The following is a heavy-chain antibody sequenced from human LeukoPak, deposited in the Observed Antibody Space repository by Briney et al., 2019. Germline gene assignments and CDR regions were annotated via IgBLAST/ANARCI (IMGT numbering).Heavy chain of an antibody. CDR2: ISYDGSNK. Sequence: PGRSLRLSCAASGFTFSSYGMHWVRQAPGKGLEWVAVISYDGSNKYYADSVKGRFTISRDNSRNTPYLQMNSLRAEDTAVYYCAKDLGGLAEQDYDILTGYRNYYYYGMDVWGQGTTVTVSS. D-gene: IGHD3-9*01. CDR3: AKDLGGLAEQDYDILTGYRNYYYYGMDV. V-gene: IGHV3-30*18. CDR1: GFTFSSYG. J-gene: IGHJ6*02.